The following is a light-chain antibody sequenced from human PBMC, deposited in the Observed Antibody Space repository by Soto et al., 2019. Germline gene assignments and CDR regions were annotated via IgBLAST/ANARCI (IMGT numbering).Light chain of an antibody. CDR2: AND. Sequence: QSVLTQPPSASRTPGQRVTIPCSGSSSDIGSNSVNWYQQLPGAAPRLLIYANDHRPSGVPDRFSASKSGTSASLAISGVRSDDEAFYYCATWSDSLKGLVFGGGTKLTVL. V-gene: IGLV1-44*01. CDR3: ATWSDSLKGLV. J-gene: IGLJ3*02. CDR1: SSDIGSNS.